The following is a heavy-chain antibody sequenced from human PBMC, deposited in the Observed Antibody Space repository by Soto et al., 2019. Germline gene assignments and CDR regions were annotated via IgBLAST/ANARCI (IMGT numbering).Heavy chain of an antibody. CDR1: GFTFSSYA. D-gene: IGHD5-12*01. J-gene: IGHJ4*02. CDR3: AKGAYSGYDWYFDY. V-gene: IGHV3-23*01. CDR2: ISGSGGST. Sequence: GGSLRLSCAASGFTFSSYAMSWVRQVPGKGLEWVSAISGSGGSTYYADSVKGRFTISRDKSKNTLYLQMNSLRAEDTAVYYCAKGAYSGYDWYFDYWGQGTLVTVSS.